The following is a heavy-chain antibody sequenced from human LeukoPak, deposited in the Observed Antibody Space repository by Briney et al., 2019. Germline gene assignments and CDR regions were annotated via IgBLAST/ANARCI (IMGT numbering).Heavy chain of an antibody. J-gene: IGHJ4*02. Sequence: SETLSLTCAVYGGSFSGYYWSWIRQPPGKGLEWIGEINHSGSTNYNPSLKSRVTTSVDTSKNQFSLKLSSVTAADTGVYYCARGIAARSPDFDYWGQGTLVTVSS. D-gene: IGHD6-6*01. CDR2: INHSGST. CDR3: ARGIAARSPDFDY. CDR1: GGSFSGYY. V-gene: IGHV4-34*01.